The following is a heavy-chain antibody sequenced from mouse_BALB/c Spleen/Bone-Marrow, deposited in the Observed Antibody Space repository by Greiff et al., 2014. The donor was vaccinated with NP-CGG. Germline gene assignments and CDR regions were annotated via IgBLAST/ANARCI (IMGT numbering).Heavy chain of an antibody. CDR2: INPNNGVT. D-gene: IGHD3-3*01. J-gene: IGHJ4*01. CDR3: ARWGWDFATGY. CDR1: GYTFTEYG. V-gene: IGHV1-18*01. Sequence: EVQLQESGPELVKPGASVKISCKTSGYTFTEYGMHWVKQSHGKSLEWIGGINPNNGVTSYNQKFKDKATLTVDKSSNTAYMELRSLTSEDSAVYFCARWGWDFATGYWGQGTSVTVSS.